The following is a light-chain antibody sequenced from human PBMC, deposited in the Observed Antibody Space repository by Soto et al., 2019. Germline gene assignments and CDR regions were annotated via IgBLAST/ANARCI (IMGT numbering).Light chain of an antibody. V-gene: IGKV3-15*01. J-gene: IGKJ4*01. CDR1: QSVSSN. CDR2: GAS. CDR3: QQYNNWPLT. Sequence: EIVMTQSPATLSVSPGERATLSCRASQSVSSNLAWYHQKPGQAPRLLIYGASTRATGIPVRFSGSGSGTDFTLTISSLQSEDFAVYYCQQYNNWPLTFGGGTKVEIQ.